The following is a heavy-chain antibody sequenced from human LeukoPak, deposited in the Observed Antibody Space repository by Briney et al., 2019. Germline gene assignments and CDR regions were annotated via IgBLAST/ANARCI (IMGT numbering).Heavy chain of an antibody. D-gene: IGHD3-10*01. CDR2: ISSSGSTI. V-gene: IGHV3-48*04. CDR1: GFTLSRYS. J-gene: IGHJ4*02. CDR3: ARGRGDYFDY. Sequence: PGGSLRLSCAASGFTLSRYSMNWVRQAPGKGLEWVSYISSSGSTIYYADSVKGRFTISRDNAKNSLYLQMNSLRAEDTAVYYCARGRGDYFDYWGQGTLVTVSS.